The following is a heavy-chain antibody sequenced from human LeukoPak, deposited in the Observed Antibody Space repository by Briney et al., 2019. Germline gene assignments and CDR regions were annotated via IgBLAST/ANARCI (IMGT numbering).Heavy chain of an antibody. J-gene: IGHJ6*03. Sequence: GGSLRLSCAASGFTVSSNYMTWVRQAPGKGLEWVSVIYSGGYTYYADSVKGRFTISRDNAKNSLYLQMNSLRAEGTAVYYCADSGWYPGGYYMDVWGKGTTVTVSS. D-gene: IGHD6-19*01. V-gene: IGHV3-66*01. CDR2: IYSGGYT. CDR3: ADSGWYPGGYYMDV. CDR1: GFTVSSNY.